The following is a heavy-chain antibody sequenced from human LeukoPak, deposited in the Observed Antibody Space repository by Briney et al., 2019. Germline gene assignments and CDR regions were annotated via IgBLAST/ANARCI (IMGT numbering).Heavy chain of an antibody. V-gene: IGHV4-4*02. CDR1: GGSISSSDW. J-gene: IGHJ6*02. Sequence: SGTLSLTCAVSGGSISSSDWWSWVRQPPGRGLEWIGYIWRSDHTNYNPSLKSRVTMSLDKSKNQFSLKLSSVTAADTAVYYCAREARLSSAGYYYYVMDVWGQGTTVTVSS. CDR2: IWRSDHT. CDR3: AREARLSSAGYYYYVMDV. D-gene: IGHD4/OR15-4a*01.